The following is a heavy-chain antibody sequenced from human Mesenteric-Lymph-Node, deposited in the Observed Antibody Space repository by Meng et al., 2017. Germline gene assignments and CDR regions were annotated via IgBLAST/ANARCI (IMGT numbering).Heavy chain of an antibody. V-gene: IGHV1-2*06. CDR2: IDPSSAAT. J-gene: IGHJ4*02. CDR3: ARDNSGYYYAWMESGDDMPQYYFDY. D-gene: IGHD3-22*01. CDR1: GYTFSDYY. Sequence: ASVKVSCKASGYTFSDYYIHWVRQAPGQGLEWMGRIDPSSAATNPAQKFKGRVTMTRDTSISTAYMELDTLRFDDTAVYYCARDNSGYYYAWMESGDDMPQYYFDYWGQGTLVTVSS.